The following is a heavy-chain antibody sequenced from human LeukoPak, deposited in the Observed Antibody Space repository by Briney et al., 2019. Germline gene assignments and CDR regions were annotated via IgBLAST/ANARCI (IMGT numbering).Heavy chain of an antibody. CDR3: ASHGWGRLVEDY. Sequence: SETLSLTCTVSGGSISSSSYYWGWIRQPPGKGLEWIGSIYYSGSTYYNPSLKSRVTISVDTSKNQFSLKLSSVTAADTAVYYCASHGWGRLVEDYWAQGTLVTVSS. V-gene: IGHV4-39*01. CDR2: IYYSGST. J-gene: IGHJ4*02. D-gene: IGHD6-19*01. CDR1: GGSISSSSYY.